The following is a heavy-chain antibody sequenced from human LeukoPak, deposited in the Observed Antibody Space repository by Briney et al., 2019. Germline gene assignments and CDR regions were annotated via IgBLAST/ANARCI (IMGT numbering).Heavy chain of an antibody. V-gene: IGHV1-46*01. CDR1: GYTFTSYY. D-gene: IGHD3-16*02. Sequence: ASVKVSCKASGYTFTSYYMHWVRQAPGQGLEWMGIINPSGGSTSYAQKFQGRVTMTGDMSTSTVYMELSSLRSEDTAVYYCARVGYPLHYYYYMDVWGKGTTVTVSS. CDR3: ARVGYPLHYYYYMDV. J-gene: IGHJ6*03. CDR2: INPSGGST.